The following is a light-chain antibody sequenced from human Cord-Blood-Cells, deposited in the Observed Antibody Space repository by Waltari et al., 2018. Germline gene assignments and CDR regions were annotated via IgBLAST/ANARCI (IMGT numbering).Light chain of an antibody. Sequence: QSALTQPASVSGSPGQSITISCTGTSSDVGGYNYVSWYQQHPGKAPKLMIYELSNRPSGFSNRCSGSKSCNTASLTISGLQTEYVADYYCSSYTSSSTRVFGGGTKLTVL. CDR1: SSDVGGYNY. CDR2: ELS. J-gene: IGLJ3*02. V-gene: IGLV2-14*01. CDR3: SSYTSSSTRV.